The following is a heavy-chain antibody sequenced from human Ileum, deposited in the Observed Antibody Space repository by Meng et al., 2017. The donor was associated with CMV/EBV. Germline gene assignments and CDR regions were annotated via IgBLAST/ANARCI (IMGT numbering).Heavy chain of an antibody. D-gene: IGHD6-19*01. J-gene: IGHJ6*02. V-gene: IGHV1-2*02. CDR3: ARTAISVGDYYYSYGMDV. CDR1: GYTFTGYH. CDR2: INPNSGGT. Sequence: ASVKVSCKASGYTFTGYHIHWVRQAPGQGLECMGWINPNSGGTNYAQKFQGRVTMTRDTSISTAYMGLTRLRSYDSAVYYCARTAISVGDYYYSYGMDVWGQGTTVTVSS.